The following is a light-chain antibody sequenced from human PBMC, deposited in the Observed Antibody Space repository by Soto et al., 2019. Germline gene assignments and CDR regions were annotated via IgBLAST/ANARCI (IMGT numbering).Light chain of an antibody. CDR2: DVT. Sequence: QSVLTQPASVSGSPGQSITISCTGTSSDVGRYNYVSWYQQHPGKAPKLMIYDVTNRPSGVSNRFSGSKSGNTASLTISGLQADDEADYYCSSYTISITVVFGGGTKLTVL. V-gene: IGLV2-14*01. J-gene: IGLJ2*01. CDR3: SSYTISITVV. CDR1: SSDVGRYNY.